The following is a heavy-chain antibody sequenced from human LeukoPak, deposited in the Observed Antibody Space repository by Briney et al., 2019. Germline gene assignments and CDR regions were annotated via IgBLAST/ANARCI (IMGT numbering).Heavy chain of an antibody. D-gene: IGHD3-3*01. CDR2: ISGSGGST. CDR1: GFTFSSYA. Sequence: GGSLRLSCAASGFTFSSYAMSWVRQAPGKGLEWVSAISGSGGSTYYADSVKGRFTISRDNSKNTPYLQMNSLRAEDTAVYYCAKDPWCYDFWSGPNDAFDIWGQGTMVTVSS. CDR3: AKDPWCYDFWSGPNDAFDI. V-gene: IGHV3-23*01. J-gene: IGHJ3*02.